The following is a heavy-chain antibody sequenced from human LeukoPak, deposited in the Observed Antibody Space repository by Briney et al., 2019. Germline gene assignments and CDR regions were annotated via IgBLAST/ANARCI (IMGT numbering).Heavy chain of an antibody. CDR1: GYTFTGYY. Sequence: GASVKVSCKASGYTFTGYYMHWVRQAPGQGLEWMGWINPNSGGTNYAQKFQGRVTMTRDTSISTAYMELSRLRSDDTAVYYCARDRGDIVGANAFDIWGQGTMVTVSS. J-gene: IGHJ3*02. V-gene: IGHV1-2*02. CDR3: ARDRGDIVGANAFDI. D-gene: IGHD1-26*01. CDR2: INPNSGGT.